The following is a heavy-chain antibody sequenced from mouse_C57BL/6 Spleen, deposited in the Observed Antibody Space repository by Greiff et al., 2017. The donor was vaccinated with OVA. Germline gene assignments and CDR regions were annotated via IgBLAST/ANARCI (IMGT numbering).Heavy chain of an antibody. J-gene: IGHJ1*03. CDR1: GYVFTNYL. V-gene: IGHV1-54*01. D-gene: IGHD1-1*01. CDR2: INPGSGGT. CDR3: ARSGYGSTYRYFDV. Sequence: QVQLQQSGAELVRPGTSVKVSCKASGYVFTNYLIEWVKQRPGQGLEWIGVINPGSGGTNYNEKFKGKATLTADKSSSTAYMQLSSLTSEDSAVYFCARSGYGSTYRYFDVWGTGTTVTVSS.